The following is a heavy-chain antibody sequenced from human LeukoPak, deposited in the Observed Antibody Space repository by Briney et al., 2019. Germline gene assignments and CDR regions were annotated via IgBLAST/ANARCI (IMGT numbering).Heavy chain of an antibody. CDR1: GYIFTTYY. CDR3: ARVGTTGATADN. V-gene: IGHV1-46*01. CDR2: INPRGGST. D-gene: IGHD4-11*01. J-gene: IGHJ4*02. Sequence: RASVRVSCKASGYIFTTYYMHWLRQAPGQGPEWMGIINPRGGSTDYAQKFQGRVTMTSDTSTSTVYMELKSLRSEDTAVYFRARVGTTGATADNWGQGTLVTVSS.